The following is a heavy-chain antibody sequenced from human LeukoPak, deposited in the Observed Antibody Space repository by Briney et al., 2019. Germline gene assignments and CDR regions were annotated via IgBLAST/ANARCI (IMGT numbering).Heavy chain of an antibody. CDR1: GYTFPSYY. CDR3: ARGAVAGRRLDY. Sequence: ASVKPSSTPSGYTFPSYYVHWVRQAPGPGHRWRGIINLSGGTTSYAKKSQARVTITRDTSTSTVYIQLSSLSSDDTAVYYCARGAVAGRRLDYWGQGNLVTVSS. D-gene: IGHD6-19*01. J-gene: IGHJ4*02. CDR2: INLSGGTT. V-gene: IGHV1-46*01.